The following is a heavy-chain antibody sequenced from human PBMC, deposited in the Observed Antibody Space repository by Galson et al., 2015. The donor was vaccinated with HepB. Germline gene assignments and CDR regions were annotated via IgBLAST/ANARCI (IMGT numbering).Heavy chain of an antibody. J-gene: IGHJ4*02. CDR3: ARVVLSYCSGGSCYSDYFDY. V-gene: IGHV3-64*04. CDR2: ISNNGGST. CDR1: GFTFNSYA. D-gene: IGHD2-15*01. Sequence: SLRLSCAASGFTFNSYAMHWVRQAPGKGLEYVSAISNNGGSTYYADSVKGRFTISRDNAKNSLYLQMNSLRTEDTAVYYCARVVLSYCSGGSCYSDYFDYWGQGTLVTVSS.